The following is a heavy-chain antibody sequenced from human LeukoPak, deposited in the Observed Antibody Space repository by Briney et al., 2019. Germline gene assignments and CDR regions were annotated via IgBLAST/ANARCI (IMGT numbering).Heavy chain of an antibody. CDR2: INHSGST. V-gene: IGHV4-34*01. J-gene: IGHJ1*01. Sequence: TSETLSLTCAVYGGSFSGYYWSWIRQPPGKGLEWIGEINHSGSTNYNPSLKSRVTISVDTSKNQFSLKLSSVTAADTAVYYCARAGYSSGWYAVYFQHWGQGTLVTVSS. CDR1: GGSFSGYY. D-gene: IGHD6-19*01. CDR3: ARAGYSSGWYAVYFQH.